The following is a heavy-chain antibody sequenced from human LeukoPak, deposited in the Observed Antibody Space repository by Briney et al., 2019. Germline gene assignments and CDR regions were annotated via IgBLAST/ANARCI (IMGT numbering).Heavy chain of an antibody. CDR2: ISSSSSYI. D-gene: IGHD1-26*01. CDR1: GFTFSSYS. J-gene: IGHJ4*02. Sequence: GGSPRLSCAASGFTFSSYSMNWVRQAPGKGLEWVSSISSSSSYIYYADSVKGRFTISRDNAKNSLYLQMNSLRAEDTAVYYCATRYSIVGAPGVFDYWGQGTLVTVSS. CDR3: ATRYSIVGAPGVFDY. V-gene: IGHV3-21*01.